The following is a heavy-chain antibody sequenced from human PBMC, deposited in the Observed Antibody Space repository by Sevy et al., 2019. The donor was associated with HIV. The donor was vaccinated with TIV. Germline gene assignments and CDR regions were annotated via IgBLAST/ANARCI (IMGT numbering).Heavy chain of an antibody. D-gene: IGHD2-21*01. CDR1: GFNFRNSV. CDR2: IKVGGDT. Sequence: GGSLRLSCAASGFNFRNSVMSWIRQAPGEGLEWVSTIKVGGDTHYTDSVKGRFTIYRDNSKNTLSLQMNSLTAEDTAVYYCAKTVACGTTSIGKVEDWGQGALVTVSS. CDR3: AKTVACGTTSIGKVED. J-gene: IGHJ4*02. V-gene: IGHV3-23*01.